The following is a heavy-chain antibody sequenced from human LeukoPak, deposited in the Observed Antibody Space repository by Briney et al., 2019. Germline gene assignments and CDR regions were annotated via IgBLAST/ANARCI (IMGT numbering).Heavy chain of an antibody. Sequence: SVKVSCKASGGTFSSYAISWVRQAPGQGLEWMGGSIPIFGTANYAQKFQGRVTITADKSTTTASMELSSLRSEATAVYYCAGGGSLRSYGMDVWGKGTTVTVSS. CDR1: GGTFSSYA. CDR3: AGGGSLRSYGMDV. V-gene: IGHV1-69*06. CDR2: SIPIFGTA. J-gene: IGHJ6*04. D-gene: IGHD2-15*01.